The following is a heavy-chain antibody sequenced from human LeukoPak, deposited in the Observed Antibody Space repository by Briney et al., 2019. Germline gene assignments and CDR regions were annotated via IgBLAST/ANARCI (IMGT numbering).Heavy chain of an antibody. Sequence: PSETLSLTCTVSGGSISSSSYYWGWIRQPPGKGLEWIGSIYYSGSTYYNPSLKSRVTISVDTSKNQFSLKLSSVTAADTAVYYCARVTGYSYGEGNFDLWGRGTLVTVSS. CDR3: ARVTGYSYGEGNFDL. J-gene: IGHJ2*01. CDR2: IYYSGST. CDR1: GGSISSSSYY. V-gene: IGHV4-39*07. D-gene: IGHD5-18*01.